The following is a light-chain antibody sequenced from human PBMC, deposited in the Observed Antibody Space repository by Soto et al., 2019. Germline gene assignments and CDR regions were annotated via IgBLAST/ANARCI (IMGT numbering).Light chain of an antibody. CDR2: SNN. CDR3: AAWDDSLNSPLYV. Sequence: QSVLTPPPSESGTPGQMVTISCSGRSSNIGSNTVNWYQQLAGTAPKLLIYSNNQRPSGVPDRFSGSKSCTSAYLAISGLQSEDEADYYCAAWDDSLNSPLYVFGTGTKVTVL. J-gene: IGLJ1*01. CDR1: SSNIGSNT. V-gene: IGLV1-44*01.